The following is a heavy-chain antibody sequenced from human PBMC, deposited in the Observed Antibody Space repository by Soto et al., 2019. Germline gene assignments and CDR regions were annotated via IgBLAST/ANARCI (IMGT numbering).Heavy chain of an antibody. J-gene: IGHJ4*02. Sequence: PGGSLRLSCAASGFTFSSYSMNWVRQAPGKGLEWVSSISSSSSYIYYADSVKGRFTISRDNAKNSLYLQMNSLRAEDTAVYYCARGNFEYSSSSGFDYWGQGTLVTVSS. CDR3: ARGNFEYSSSSGFDY. CDR2: ISSSSSYI. CDR1: GFTFSSYS. D-gene: IGHD6-6*01. V-gene: IGHV3-21*01.